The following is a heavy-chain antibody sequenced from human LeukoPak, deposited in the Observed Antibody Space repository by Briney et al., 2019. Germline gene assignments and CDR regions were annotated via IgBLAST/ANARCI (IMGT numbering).Heavy chain of an antibody. CDR3: ARGDYYGSESYWHTKWFDP. CDR2: IIHVYGTA. J-gene: IGHJ5*02. D-gene: IGHD3-10*01. V-gene: IGHV1-69*05. CDR1: GGTFNSHV. Sequence: SVKVSCQASGGTFNSHVISWVRQAPGQGLEWMGRIIHVYGTANYAQKFQGRVTITTDESTTTAYMEMSSLRSEDTAVYYCARGDYYGSESYWHTKWFDPWGQGTLVTVSS.